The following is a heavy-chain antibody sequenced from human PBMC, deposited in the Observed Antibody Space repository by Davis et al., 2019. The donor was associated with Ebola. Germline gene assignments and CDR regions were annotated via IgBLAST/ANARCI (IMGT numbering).Heavy chain of an antibody. CDR1: GFTLSGHW. V-gene: IGHV3-74*01. CDR3: ARDPGVLRFLEWSAYYNVDM. J-gene: IGHJ6*01. CDR2: METDGSQT. Sequence: GESLKISCAAPGFTLSGHWMYCVRQVPGKGLVWVSSMETDGSQTNYTDSVKGRFTISRDNAKNTLYLQMNSLRVEDTAVYYCARDPGVLRFLEWSAYYNVDMWGQGTTVTVSS. D-gene: IGHD3-3*01.